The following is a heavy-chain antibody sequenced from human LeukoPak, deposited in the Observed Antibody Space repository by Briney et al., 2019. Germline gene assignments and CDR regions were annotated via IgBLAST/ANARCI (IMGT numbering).Heavy chain of an antibody. CDR1: GGSISSSSYY. CDR3: AREDPGGYDFWCGYYPHYYYYYMDV. D-gene: IGHD3-3*01. V-gene: IGHV4-39*07. Sequence: SETLSLTCTVSGGSISSSSYYWGWIRQPPGKGLEWIGSIYYSGSTYYNPSLKSRVTISVDTSKNQFSLKLSSVTAADTAVYYCAREDPGGYDFWCGYYPHYYYYYMDVWGKGTTVTVSS. CDR2: IYYSGST. J-gene: IGHJ6*03.